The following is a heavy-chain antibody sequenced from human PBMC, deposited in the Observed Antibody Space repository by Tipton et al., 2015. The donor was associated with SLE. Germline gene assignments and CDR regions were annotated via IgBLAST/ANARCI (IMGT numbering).Heavy chain of an antibody. CDR1: GGSISSYY. CDR3: RLITITSLFDY. CDR2: IYYSGST. V-gene: IGHV4-59*12. J-gene: IGHJ4*02. Sequence: TLSLTCTVSGGSISSYYWSWHRQPPGKGLEWIGYIYYSGSTNYNPSLKSRVTISVDTSKNQYSLKLSSVTAADTAVYYCRLITITSLFDYWGQGTLVTVSS. D-gene: IGHD3-16*01.